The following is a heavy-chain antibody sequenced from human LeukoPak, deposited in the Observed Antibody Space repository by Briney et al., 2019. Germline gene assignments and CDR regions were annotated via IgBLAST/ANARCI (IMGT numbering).Heavy chain of an antibody. Sequence: GGSQRLSCAASGFTFSSYAMSWVRQAPGKGLEWVSGISGSGITTSYTDSVKGRFTISRDNSKNTLYLQMNSLRDDDTAEYYCARQYGGLNSWGQGTLVTVSS. V-gene: IGHV3-23*01. CDR3: ARQYGGLNS. CDR1: GFTFSSYA. D-gene: IGHD4-23*01. CDR2: ISGSGITT. J-gene: IGHJ4*02.